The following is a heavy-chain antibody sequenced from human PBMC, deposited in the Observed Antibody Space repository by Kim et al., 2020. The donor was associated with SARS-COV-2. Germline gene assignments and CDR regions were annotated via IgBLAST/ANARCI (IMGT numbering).Heavy chain of an antibody. V-gene: IGHV3-64*05. Sequence: GGSLRLSCSASGFTFSNYAMHWVRQAPGKGLEYVSAISSDGGSTYYADSVKGRFTISRDNSKNMLYVQMSSLRVEDTAIYYCVTDTNYNSGSYYEEAHFDVWGQGTLVTVSS. CDR2: ISSDGGST. J-gene: IGHJ4*02. CDR3: VTDTNYNSGSYYEEAHFDV. D-gene: IGHD3-10*01. CDR1: GFTFSNYA.